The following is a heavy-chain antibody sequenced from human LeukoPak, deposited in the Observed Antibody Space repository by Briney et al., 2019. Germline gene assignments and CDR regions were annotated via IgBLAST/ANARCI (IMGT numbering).Heavy chain of an antibody. CDR3: ARDLTSRTSSSSDNFDY. CDR1: GFTFSSYT. CDR2: ISSSSSYI. J-gene: IGHJ4*02. V-gene: IGHV3-21*01. D-gene: IGHD6-6*01. Sequence: GRSLRLSCAASGFTFSSYTMNWVRQAPGKGLEWVSSISSSSSYIYYADSVKGRFTISRDNAKNSLYLQMNSLRAEDTAVYYCARDLTSRTSSSSDNFDYWGQGTLVTVSS.